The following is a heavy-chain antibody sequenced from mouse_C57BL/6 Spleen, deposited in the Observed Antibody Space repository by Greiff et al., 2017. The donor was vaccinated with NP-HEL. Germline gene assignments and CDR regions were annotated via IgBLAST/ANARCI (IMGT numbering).Heavy chain of an antibody. CDR2: IYPGDGDT. CDR1: GYAFSSYW. CDR3: ARAVYDGYHSAMED. Sequence: VQLQQSGAELVKPGASVKISCKASGYAFSSYWMNWVKQRPGKGLEWIGQIYPGDGDTNYNGKFKGKATLTADTSSSTAYMQLSSLTSEDSAVYFCARAVYDGYHSAMEDWGQGTSVTVSS. V-gene: IGHV1-80*01. D-gene: IGHD2-3*01. J-gene: IGHJ4*01.